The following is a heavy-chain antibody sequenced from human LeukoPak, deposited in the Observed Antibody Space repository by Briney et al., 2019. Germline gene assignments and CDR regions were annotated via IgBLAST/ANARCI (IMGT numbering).Heavy chain of an antibody. Sequence: ASVTVSFKASGGTFSIYAISWVRQAPGQGLEWMGGIIPIFGTANYAQKFQGRVTITADKSTSTAYMELSSLRSEDTAVYYCARVLGYNNFGMTYYYYMDVWGKGTTVTVSS. D-gene: IGHD5-24*01. V-gene: IGHV1-69*06. CDR2: IIPIFGTA. CDR1: GGTFSIYA. J-gene: IGHJ6*03. CDR3: ARVLGYNNFGMTYYYYMDV.